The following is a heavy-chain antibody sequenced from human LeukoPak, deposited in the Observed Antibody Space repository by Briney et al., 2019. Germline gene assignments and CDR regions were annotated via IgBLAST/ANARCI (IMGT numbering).Heavy chain of an antibody. CDR3: VREDTPATANY. CDR2: ISGGGDIT. CDR1: GFNFANHA. Sequence: GGSLRLSCAASGFNFANHAMSWVRQTAGRGLEWVPAISGGGDITYYADSVKGRFTISRDNSKDTLFLQMHSLRPGDTAVYYCVREDTPATANYWGQGTQVTISS. D-gene: IGHD2-21*02. J-gene: IGHJ4*02. V-gene: IGHV3-23*01.